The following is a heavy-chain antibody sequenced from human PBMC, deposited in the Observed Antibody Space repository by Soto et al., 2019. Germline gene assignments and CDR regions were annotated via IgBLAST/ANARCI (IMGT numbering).Heavy chain of an antibody. D-gene: IGHD1-26*01. CDR3: AHSMYSGSQTPFDY. CDR2: IYWNDDK. V-gene: IGHV2-5*01. J-gene: IGHJ4*02. Sequence: SGPTLVNPTQTLTLTCTFSGFPLSTSGVGVGWIRQPPGKALEWLALIYWNDDKRYSPSLKSRLTITKDTSKNQVVLTMTNMDPVDTATYYCAHSMYSGSQTPFDYWGQGTLVTVSS. CDR1: GFPLSTSGVG.